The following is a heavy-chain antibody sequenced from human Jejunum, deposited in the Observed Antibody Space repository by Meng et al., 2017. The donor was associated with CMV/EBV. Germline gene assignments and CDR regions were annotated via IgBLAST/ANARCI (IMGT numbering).Heavy chain of an antibody. CDR2: IRGKTNNYGA. D-gene: IGHD6-19*01. CDR3: CSLSSGWPGFDP. J-gene: IGHJ5*02. Sequence: ATGFGYSVSAMHWVRQAPGKGLEWIGFIRGKTNNYGAAYAASVRGRFTISRDDSKNTAYLHMTSLKIEDTALYYCCSLSSGWPGFDPWGQGTLVTVSS. CDR1: GFGYSVSA. V-gene: IGHV3-73*01.